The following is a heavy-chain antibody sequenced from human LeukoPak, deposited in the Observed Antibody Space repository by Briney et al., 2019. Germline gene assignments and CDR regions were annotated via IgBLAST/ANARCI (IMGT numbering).Heavy chain of an antibody. CDR1: GFTFSSYG. D-gene: IGHD4-11*01. Sequence: GGSLRLSCAASGFTFSSYGMHWVRQAPGKGLEGVAVIWYDGSNKYYADSVKGRFTISIDNSKNTLYLQMNSLRAEDTAVYYCARGASTVTLNGFDYWGQGTLVTVSS. V-gene: IGHV3-33*01. CDR3: ARGASTVTLNGFDY. CDR2: IWYDGSNK. J-gene: IGHJ4*02.